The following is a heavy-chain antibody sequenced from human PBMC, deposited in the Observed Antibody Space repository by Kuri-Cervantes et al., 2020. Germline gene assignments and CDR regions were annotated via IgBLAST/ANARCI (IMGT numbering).Heavy chain of an antibody. CDR1: GFTFSNYW. CDR3: VRGYLFRYSSGWQNDY. CDR2: ITNDGSSNYI. V-gene: IGHV3-74*01. J-gene: IGHJ4*02. Sequence: GESLKISCAASGFTFSNYWMHWVRQAPGKGLVWVARITNDGSSNYIGYADSVKGRLTISRDNAKNSLYLQVNSLRAEDMTVYYCVRGYLFRYSSGWQNDYWGQGTLVTVSS. D-gene: IGHD6-19*01.